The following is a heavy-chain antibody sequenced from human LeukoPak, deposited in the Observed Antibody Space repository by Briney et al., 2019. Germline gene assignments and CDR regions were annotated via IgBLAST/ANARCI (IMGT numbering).Heavy chain of an antibody. CDR3: ARDLNYGGNSGFDY. CDR2: IYYSGST. Sequence: TSETLSLTCTVSGGSINSGGYYWSWIRQHPGKGLEWIGHIYYSGSTYYNPSLKSRVTISADTSKNQFSLNLSSVTAADTAVYYCARDLNYGGNSGFDYWGQGTLVTVS. CDR1: GGSINSGGYY. D-gene: IGHD4-23*01. V-gene: IGHV4-31*03. J-gene: IGHJ4*02.